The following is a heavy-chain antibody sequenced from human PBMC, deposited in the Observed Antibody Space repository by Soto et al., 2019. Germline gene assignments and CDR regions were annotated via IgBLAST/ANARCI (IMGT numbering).Heavy chain of an antibody. CDR3: ARGSDVLLWFGELSDAFDI. J-gene: IGHJ3*02. V-gene: IGHV1-46*03. D-gene: IGHD3-10*01. CDR1: GYTFTSYY. CDR2: INPSGGST. Sequence: ASVKVSCKASGYTFTSYYMHWVRQAPGQGLKWMGIINPSGGSTSYAQKFQGRVTMTRDTSTSTVYMELSSLRSEDTAVYYCARGSDVLLWFGELSDAFDIWGQGTMVTVSS.